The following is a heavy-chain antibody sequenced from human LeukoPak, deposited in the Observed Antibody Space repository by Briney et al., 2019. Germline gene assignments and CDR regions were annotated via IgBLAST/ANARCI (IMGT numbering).Heavy chain of an antibody. D-gene: IGHD3-9*01. CDR1: GFTFSSFG. J-gene: IGHJ4*02. CDR3: AKGYYFDILSGYSSLDS. V-gene: IGHV3-30*02. Sequence: VGSLRLSCAASGFAASGFTFSSFGMHWVRQAPGKGLEWVAFIRYDGSNKYYADSVKGRFTISRDDSKNTLYLQMNSLRAEDTAAYYCAKGYYFDILSGYSSLDSWGQGTLVTVSS. CDR2: IRYDGSNK.